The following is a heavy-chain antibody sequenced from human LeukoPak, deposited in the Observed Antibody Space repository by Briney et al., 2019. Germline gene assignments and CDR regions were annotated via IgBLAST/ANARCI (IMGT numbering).Heavy chain of an antibody. Sequence: GGSLTLSCAASGFTFDDYAMHWVRQAPGKGLEWVSGISWNSGSLGYADSVKGRFTISRDNAKNSLYLQMNSLRAEDTAVYYCARDPYGDYGTDSFDYWGQGTLVTVSS. D-gene: IGHD4-17*01. J-gene: IGHJ4*02. V-gene: IGHV3-9*01. CDR1: GFTFDDYA. CDR3: ARDPYGDYGTDSFDY. CDR2: ISWNSGSL.